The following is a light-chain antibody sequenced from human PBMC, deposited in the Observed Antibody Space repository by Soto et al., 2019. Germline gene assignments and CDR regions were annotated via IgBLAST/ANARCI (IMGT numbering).Light chain of an antibody. CDR1: QTISNY. Sequence: EIVLTQSPATLSLSPGERATLFCRASQTISNYLAWYQQKPGQAPRLLIYDASNRAAGIPARFSGSGSGTDFILTISSLEPEDLAVYYCQQRTNRPLTFGGGTKVEIK. CDR3: QQRTNRPLT. J-gene: IGKJ4*01. CDR2: DAS. V-gene: IGKV3-11*01.